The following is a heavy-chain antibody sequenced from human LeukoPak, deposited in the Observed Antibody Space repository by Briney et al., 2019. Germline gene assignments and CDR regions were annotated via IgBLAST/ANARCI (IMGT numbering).Heavy chain of an antibody. CDR1: GFTFSSYS. J-gene: IGHJ5*02. CDR2: ISSSSSYI. V-gene: IGHV3-21*01. D-gene: IGHD2-15*01. CDR3: ARDADIVVVVAARDWCDP. Sequence: KSGGSLGLSCAASGFTFSSYSLNWVRQAPGKGLEWVSSISSSSSYIYYADSVKGRFTISRDNAKNSLYLQMNSLRAEDTAVYYCARDADIVVVVAARDWCDPWREGTLVTVSS.